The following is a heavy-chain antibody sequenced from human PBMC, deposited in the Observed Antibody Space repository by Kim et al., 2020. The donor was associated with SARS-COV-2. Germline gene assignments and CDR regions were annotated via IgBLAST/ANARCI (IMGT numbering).Heavy chain of an antibody. J-gene: IGHJ4*02. V-gene: IGHV3-15*01. D-gene: IGHD1-1*01. Sequence: PVKGRFTISRDDSKNTMYLQMNRLKTEDTAVYYCTTGAELRSPLLYYFDYWGQGTLVTVSS. CDR3: TTGAELRSPLLYYFDY.